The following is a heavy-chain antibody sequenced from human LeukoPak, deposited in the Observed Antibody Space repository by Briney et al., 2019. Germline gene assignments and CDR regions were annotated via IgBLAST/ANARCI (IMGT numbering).Heavy chain of an antibody. V-gene: IGHV3-30*02. CDR3: ARPRVRGVSILY. D-gene: IGHD3-10*01. J-gene: IGHJ4*02. CDR1: DFIFSTYA. CDR2: IGYDGSDK. Sequence: PGGSLRLSCAASDFIFSTYAMHWVRQAPGKGLEWVAFIGYDGSDKFYADSVKGRFTISRDNSKNMLYLQMNSLRPEDTAVYYCARPRVRGVSILYWGQGTLVAVSS.